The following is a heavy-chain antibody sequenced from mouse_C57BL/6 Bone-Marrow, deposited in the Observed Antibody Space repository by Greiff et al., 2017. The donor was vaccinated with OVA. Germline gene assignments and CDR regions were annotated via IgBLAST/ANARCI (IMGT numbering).Heavy chain of an antibody. CDR1: GYTFTSYW. V-gene: IGHV1-64*01. CDR2: IYPSSGST. J-gene: IGHJ3*01. CDR3: GRGGHAVFAY. Sequence: QVQLQQPGAELVKPGASVKLSCKASGYTFTSYWMHWVKQRPGQGLEWIGEIYPSSGSTNYNEKFKSKATLTVDKSSSTAYMHLSSLTSEDSAVYYWGRGGHAVFAYWGQGTLVTVSA. D-gene: IGHD3-3*01.